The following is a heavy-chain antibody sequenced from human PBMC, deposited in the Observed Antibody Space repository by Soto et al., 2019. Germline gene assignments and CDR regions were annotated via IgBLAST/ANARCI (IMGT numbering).Heavy chain of an antibody. J-gene: IGHJ4*02. V-gene: IGHV4-31*03. CDR1: GVSISSGVYY. Sequence: SETLSLTCTVSGVSISSGVYYWSWIRQHPGKGLEWIGYIYYSGSTDYNPSLKSRVTISVDTSKNQFSLKLSSVTAADTAVYYCARWPQLEPRFDYWGQGTLVTVSS. D-gene: IGHD1-1*01. CDR2: IYYSGST. CDR3: ARWPQLEPRFDY.